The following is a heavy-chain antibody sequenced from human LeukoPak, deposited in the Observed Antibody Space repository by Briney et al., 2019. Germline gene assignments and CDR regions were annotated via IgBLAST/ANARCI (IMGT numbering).Heavy chain of an antibody. CDR3: ARGHYYDSSGYYYRRNFYYYYGMDV. D-gene: IGHD3-22*01. J-gene: IGHJ6*02. CDR1: GYTFTSYG. V-gene: IGHV1-18*01. CDR2: ISAYNGNT. Sequence: GASVKASCKASGYTFTSYGISWVRRAPGQGLEWMGWISAYNGNTNYAQKLQGRVTMTTDTSTSTAYMELRSLRSDDTAVYYCARGHYYDSSGYYYRRNFYYYYGMDVWGQGTTVTVSS.